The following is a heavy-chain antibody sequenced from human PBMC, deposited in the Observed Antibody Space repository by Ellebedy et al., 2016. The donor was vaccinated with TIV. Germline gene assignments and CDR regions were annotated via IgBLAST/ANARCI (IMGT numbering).Heavy chain of an antibody. J-gene: IGHJ5*02. Sequence: SVKVSXKASGGTFSSYAISWVRQAPGQGLEWMGGIIPIFGTANYAQKFQGRVTITADESTSTAYMELSSLRSEDTAVYYCARDWGGINNNWFDPWGQGTLVTVSS. D-gene: IGHD3-10*01. CDR1: GGTFSSYA. V-gene: IGHV1-69*13. CDR2: IIPIFGTA. CDR3: ARDWGGINNNWFDP.